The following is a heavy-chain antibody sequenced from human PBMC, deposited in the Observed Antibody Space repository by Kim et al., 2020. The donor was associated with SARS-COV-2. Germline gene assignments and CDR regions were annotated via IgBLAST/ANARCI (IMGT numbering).Heavy chain of an antibody. V-gene: IGHV3-48*03. J-gene: IGHJ4*02. CDR3: ASGIAVAGKGFDY. CDR1: GFTFSSYE. CDR2: ISSSGSTI. Sequence: GGSLRLSCAASGFTFSSYEMNWVRQAPGKGLEWVSYISSSGSTIYYADSVKGRFTISRDNAKNSLYPQMNSLRAEDTAVYYCASGIAVAGKGFDYWGQGTLVTVSS. D-gene: IGHD6-19*01.